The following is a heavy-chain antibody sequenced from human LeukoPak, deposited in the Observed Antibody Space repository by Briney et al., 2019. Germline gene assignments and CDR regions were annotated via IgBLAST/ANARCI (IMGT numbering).Heavy chain of an antibody. V-gene: IGHV4-59*12. CDR3: ATRADWFDP. Sequence: SETLSLTCSVSGDSITSYYWSWIRQPPGRGLEWIGYVFHGGVTNYNPSLKSRVTLSLDTSKNQFSLKLKSVTAADTAVYFCATRADWFDPWGQGALVTVSS. CDR2: VFHGGVT. J-gene: IGHJ5*02. CDR1: GDSITSYY.